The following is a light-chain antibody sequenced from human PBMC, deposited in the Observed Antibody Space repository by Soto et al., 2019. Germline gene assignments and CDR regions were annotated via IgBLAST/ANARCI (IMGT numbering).Light chain of an antibody. CDR2: KAS. CDR1: QTVRNW. J-gene: IGKJ2*01. V-gene: IGKV1-5*03. Sequence: DIQMTQSPTTLSASVGDRAIITCRASQTVRNWLAWFQQKPGEAPKLLIYKASRLESGVSSRFSGSGYGTDFTLTITNLVPGDSATSFCQQYDASPLTFGQGTKLEIK. CDR3: QQYDASPLT.